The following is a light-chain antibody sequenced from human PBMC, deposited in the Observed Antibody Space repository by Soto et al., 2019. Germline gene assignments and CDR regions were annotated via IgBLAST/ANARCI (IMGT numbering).Light chain of an antibody. CDR1: QSVSSN. CDR3: QQYGSSPRFT. V-gene: IGKV3-15*01. CDR2: GAS. J-gene: IGKJ3*01. Sequence: EIAMTQSPATLSVSPGERATLSCRASQSVSSNLAWYQQKPGQAPRLLIYGASTRATGIPARFSGSGSGTDFTLTISRLEPEDFAVYYCQQYGSSPRFTFGPGTKVDIK.